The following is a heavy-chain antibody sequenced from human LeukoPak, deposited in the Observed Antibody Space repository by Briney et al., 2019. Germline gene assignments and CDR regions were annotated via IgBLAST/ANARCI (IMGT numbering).Heavy chain of an antibody. Sequence: SVKVSCKASGGTFSSYAISWVRQAPGRGLEWMGGIIPIFGTANYAQKFQGRVTITTDESTSTAYMELSSLRSEDTAVYYCARDGRNYSSSWVYYFDYWGQGTLVTVSS. CDR3: ARDGRNYSSSWVYYFDY. CDR2: IIPIFGTA. J-gene: IGHJ4*02. CDR1: GGTFSSYA. D-gene: IGHD6-13*01. V-gene: IGHV1-69*05.